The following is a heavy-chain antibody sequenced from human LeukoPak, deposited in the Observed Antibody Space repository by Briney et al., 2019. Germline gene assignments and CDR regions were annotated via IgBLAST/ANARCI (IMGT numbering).Heavy chain of an antibody. Sequence: GGSLRLSCAASGFTFSRSWMHWVRQVPGKGLVWVSCIIGDGSLIHYADSVKGRFTVSRDNAKNSLYLQMNSLRAEDTAVYYCATVPAAIEAYGMDVWGQGTTVTVSS. V-gene: IGHV3-74*01. CDR2: IIGDGSLI. D-gene: IGHD2-2*01. CDR3: ATVPAAIEAYGMDV. J-gene: IGHJ6*02. CDR1: GFTFSRSW.